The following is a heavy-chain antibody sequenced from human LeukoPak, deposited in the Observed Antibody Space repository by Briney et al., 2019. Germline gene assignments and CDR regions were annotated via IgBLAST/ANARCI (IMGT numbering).Heavy chain of an antibody. J-gene: IGHJ4*02. CDR2: ISSSSSTI. V-gene: IGHV3-48*04. CDR3: ARLGGARSLDY. D-gene: IGHD1-26*01. Sequence: GGSLRLSCAASGFTFSSYSMNWVRQAPGKGLEWVSYISSSSSTIYYADSVKGRFTISRDNAKNTLYLQMNSLRAEDTAVYYCARLGGARSLDYWGQGTLVTVSS. CDR1: GFTFSSYS.